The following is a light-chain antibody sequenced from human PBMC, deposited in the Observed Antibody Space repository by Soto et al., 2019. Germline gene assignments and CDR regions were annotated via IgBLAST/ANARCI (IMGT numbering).Light chain of an antibody. CDR1: QSVSNY. Sequence: DIQMTQSPSSLAASIGDRVTITCRASQSVSNYLSWYQQKPGKGPVLVINVATKLQSGVPSRFSGRGSGTEFTLTISSLQREDLATYYRQQSFRAPWTFGQGTKVNIK. V-gene: IGKV1-39*01. CDR2: VAT. J-gene: IGKJ1*01. CDR3: QQSFRAPWT.